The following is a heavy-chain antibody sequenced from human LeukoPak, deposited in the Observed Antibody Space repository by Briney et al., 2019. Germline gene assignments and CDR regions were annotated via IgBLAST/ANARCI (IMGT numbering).Heavy chain of an antibody. J-gene: IGHJ5*02. V-gene: IGHV1-46*01. Sequence: ASVKVSCKASGYTFTSDYIHWVRQAPGQGLEWLGIINPSGGRTTYGQNFQGRVTMTRDASTSTVYMELSSLRSDDTAVYYCTRDPVPARATVTTVTGFDPWGQGTLVSVSS. CDR2: INPSGGRT. D-gene: IGHD4-11*01. CDR3: TRDPVPARATVTTVTGFDP. CDR1: GYTFTSDY.